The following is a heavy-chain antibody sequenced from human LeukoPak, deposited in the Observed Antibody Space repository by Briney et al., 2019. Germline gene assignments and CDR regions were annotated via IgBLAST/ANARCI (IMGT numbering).Heavy chain of an antibody. Sequence: LLGGSLRLSCAASGFTFSSYAMSWVRQAPGKGLEWVSAISGSGGSTYYADSVKGRFTISRDNSKNTLYLQMNSLRAEDTAVYYCAKLAYSSSSDPGDYWGQGTLVTVSS. CDR2: ISGSGGST. CDR3: AKLAYSSSSDPGDY. D-gene: IGHD6-6*01. J-gene: IGHJ4*02. CDR1: GFTFSSYA. V-gene: IGHV3-23*01.